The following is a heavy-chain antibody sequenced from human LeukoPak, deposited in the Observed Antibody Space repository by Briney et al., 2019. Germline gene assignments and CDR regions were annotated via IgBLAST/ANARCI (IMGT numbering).Heavy chain of an antibody. V-gene: IGHV4-61*08. Sequence: KPSQTLSLTCTVSGGSISSGGYYWSWIRQPPGKGLEWIGYIYYSGSTNYNPSLKSRVTISVDTSKNQFSLKLSSVTAADTAVYYCARGGRTPLGSYWGQGTLVTVSS. CDR3: ARGGRTPLGSY. J-gene: IGHJ4*02. CDR2: IYYSGST. D-gene: IGHD4-23*01. CDR1: GGSISSGGYY.